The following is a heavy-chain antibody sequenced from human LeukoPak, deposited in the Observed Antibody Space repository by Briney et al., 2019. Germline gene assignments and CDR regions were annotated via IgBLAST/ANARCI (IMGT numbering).Heavy chain of an antibody. CDR3: ARDGNEAVAGTGAVTY. V-gene: IGHV1-2*02. D-gene: IGHD6-19*01. J-gene: IGHJ4*02. Sequence: ASVKVSCKTSGYIFTGYYMHWVRQAPGQGLEWMGWINPNSGDTHYAQNFQGRVTMTRDTSISTAYMELSRLTSDDTAVYYCARDGNEAVAGTGAVTYWGQGTLVIVPS. CDR1: GYIFTGYY. CDR2: INPNSGDT.